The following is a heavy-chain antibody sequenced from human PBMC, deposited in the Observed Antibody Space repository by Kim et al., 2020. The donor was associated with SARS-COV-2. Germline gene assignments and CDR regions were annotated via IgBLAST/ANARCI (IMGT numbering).Heavy chain of an antibody. CDR1: GYTFTGYY. J-gene: IGHJ4*02. CDR3: ARVRFEGYSSSSHFDY. V-gene: IGHV1-2*02. CDR2: INPNSGGT. D-gene: IGHD6-6*01. Sequence: ASVKVSCKASGYTFTGYYMHWVRQAPGQGLEWMGWINPNSGGTNYAQKFQGRVTMTRDTSISTAYMELSRLRSDDTAVYYCARVRFEGYSSSSHFDYWGQGTLVTVSS.